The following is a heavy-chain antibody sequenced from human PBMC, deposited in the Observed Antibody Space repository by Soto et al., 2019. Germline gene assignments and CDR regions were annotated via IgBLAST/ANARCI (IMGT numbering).Heavy chain of an antibody. J-gene: IGHJ5*02. CDR3: DPIPNYYPYDCYHP. Sequence: QITLKESGPTLVKPTQTLTLTCTFSGFSLTTRGVGVGWIRQPPGKALECLALIYCDDDKRYSPSLQSRLSISKDTSKNHGVLTIANVDPIDTATSYGDPIPNYYPYDCYHPCGQGTLVSVSS. CDR2: IYCDDDK. V-gene: IGHV2-5*02. D-gene: IGHD2-21*01. CDR1: GFSLTTRGVG.